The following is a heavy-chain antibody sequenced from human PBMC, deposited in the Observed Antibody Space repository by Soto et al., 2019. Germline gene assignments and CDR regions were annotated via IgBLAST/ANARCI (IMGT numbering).Heavy chain of an antibody. CDR3: ARLEVPVAKSTFDY. V-gene: IGHV5-51*01. D-gene: IGHD2-2*01. Sequence: PGESLKISCKGSGYSFTSYWIGWVRQMPGKGLEWMGIIYPGDSDTRYSPSFQGLVTISADKAISTAYLQWSSLKASDTAMYYCARLEVPVAKSTFDYWAQGTLVTVSS. J-gene: IGHJ4*02. CDR2: IYPGDSDT. CDR1: GYSFTSYW.